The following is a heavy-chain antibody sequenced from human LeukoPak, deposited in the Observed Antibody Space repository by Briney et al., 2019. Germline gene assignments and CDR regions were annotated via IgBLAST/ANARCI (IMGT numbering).Heavy chain of an antibody. D-gene: IGHD6-13*01. CDR3: AKGVRRKQLVRVFQYYYYYMDV. Sequence: PGGSLRLSCAASGFTVSSNYMSWVRQAPGKGLEWVSVIYGGGSTYYADSVKGRFAISRDNSKNSLYLQMNSLRAEDTALYYCAKGVRRKQLVRVFQYYYYYMDVWGKGTTVTVSS. CDR1: GFTVSSNY. V-gene: IGHV3-53*05. J-gene: IGHJ6*03. CDR2: IYGGGST.